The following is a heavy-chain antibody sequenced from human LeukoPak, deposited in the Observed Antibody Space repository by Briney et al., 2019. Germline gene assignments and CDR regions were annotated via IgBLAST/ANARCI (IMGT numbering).Heavy chain of an antibody. Sequence: GGSLRLSCAASGFTFSSYWMHWVRQAPGKGLVWVSRINSDGSSTSYADSVKGRFTISRDNAKNTLYLQMNSLRAEDTAVYYCARDGYCSGGSCDGRDAFDIWGQGTMVTVSS. CDR1: GFTFSSYW. CDR3: ARDGYCSGGSCDGRDAFDI. V-gene: IGHV3-74*01. D-gene: IGHD2-15*01. CDR2: INSDGSST. J-gene: IGHJ3*02.